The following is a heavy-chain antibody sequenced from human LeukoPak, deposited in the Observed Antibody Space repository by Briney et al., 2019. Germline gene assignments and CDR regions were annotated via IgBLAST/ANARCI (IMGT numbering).Heavy chain of an antibody. CDR1: GYIFTSYD. Sequence: ASVKVSCKASGYIFTSYDINWVRQATGQGLEWMGWMNPNSGNTGYAQKFQGRVTMTRNTSISTAYMELSSLRSEDTAVYYCARNLPYYDILTGRYNWFDPWGQGTLVTVSS. CDR2: MNPNSGNT. D-gene: IGHD3-9*01. J-gene: IGHJ5*02. V-gene: IGHV1-8*01. CDR3: ARNLPYYDILTGRYNWFDP.